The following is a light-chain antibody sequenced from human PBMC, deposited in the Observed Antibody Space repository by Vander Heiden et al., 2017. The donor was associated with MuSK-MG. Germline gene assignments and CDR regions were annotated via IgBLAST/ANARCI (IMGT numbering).Light chain of an antibody. V-gene: IGLV2-18*02. Sequence: QSALTQPPSVSGSPGQSVTVSCTGTSSDVGRYRRVSWYQQSPGTAPKLLIYDVTYRPSGVPDRFSGSKSGNTAFLTISGLQAEDEADYYCSSYTSSSTLVFGGGTKMIVL. CDR3: SSYTSSSTLV. J-gene: IGLJ3*02. CDR2: DVT. CDR1: SSDVGRYRR.